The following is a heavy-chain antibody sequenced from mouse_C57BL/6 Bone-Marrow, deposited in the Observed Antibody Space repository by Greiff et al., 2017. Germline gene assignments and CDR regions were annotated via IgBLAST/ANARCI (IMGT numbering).Heavy chain of an antibody. Sequence: DVQLVESGGGLVKPGGSLKLSCAASGFTFSSYAMSWVRQTPEKRLEWVATISDGGSYTYYPDNVKGRFTISRDNAKNNLYLQMSHLKSEDTAMYYCAREKNLGTGTNCWGQGTTLTVSS. J-gene: IGHJ2*01. D-gene: IGHD4-1*01. CDR2: ISDGGSYT. V-gene: IGHV5-4*01. CDR1: GFTFSSYA. CDR3: AREKNLGTGTNC.